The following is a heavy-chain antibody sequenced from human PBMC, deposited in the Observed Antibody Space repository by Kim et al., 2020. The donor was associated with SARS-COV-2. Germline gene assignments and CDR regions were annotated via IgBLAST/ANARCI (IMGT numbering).Heavy chain of an antibody. CDR2: IHPNSGGT. D-gene: IGHD2-8*01. J-gene: IGHJ3*02. CDR1: GFIFTGYY. CDR3: ATAGVSRAAFDI. Sequence: ASVKVSCKASGFIFTGYYMHWVRQAPGQGLEWMGRIHPNSGGTNFARKFQGRVTMTRDTSISTAYMELSRLRSDDTAMYYCATAGVSRAAFDIWGQGTMVTVSS. V-gene: IGHV1-2*06.